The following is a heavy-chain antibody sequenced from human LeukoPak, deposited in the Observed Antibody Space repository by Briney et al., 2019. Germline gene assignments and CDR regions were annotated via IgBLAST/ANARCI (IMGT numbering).Heavy chain of an antibody. CDR1: GGSFSGYY. CDR2: INHSGST. D-gene: IGHD3-22*01. J-gene: IGHJ6*02. CDR3: ARLPDPMITVGMDV. Sequence: SETLSLTCAVYGGSFSGYYWSWIRQPPGKGLEWIGEINHSGSTNYNPSLKSRVTISVDTSKNQFSLKLSSVTAADTAVYYCARLPDPMITVGMDVWGQGTTVTVSS. V-gene: IGHV4-34*01.